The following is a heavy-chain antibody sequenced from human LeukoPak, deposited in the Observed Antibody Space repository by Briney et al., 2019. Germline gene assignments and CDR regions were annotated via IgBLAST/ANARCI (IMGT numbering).Heavy chain of an antibody. V-gene: IGHV3-48*04. J-gene: IGHJ3*02. Sequence: GGSLRLSCAASGFTFTSYAMSWVRQVPGKGLEWVSYISSSGSTIYYADSVKGRFTISRDNAKNSLYLQMNSLRAEDTAVYYCARATGYCSSTSCWDAFDIWGQGTMVTVSS. D-gene: IGHD2-2*01. CDR2: ISSSGSTI. CDR1: GFTFTSYA. CDR3: ARATGYCSSTSCWDAFDI.